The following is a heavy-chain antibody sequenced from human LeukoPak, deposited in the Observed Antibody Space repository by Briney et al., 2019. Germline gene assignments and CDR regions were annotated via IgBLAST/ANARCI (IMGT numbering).Heavy chain of an antibody. J-gene: IGHJ5*02. Sequence: ASVKVSCKACGCTFRSYAISGVRQAPGQGREWMGRIIPILGIANYAQTFQGRVTITADTSTSTAYMELSSLRSEDTAVYYCARADRAAVTSWFDPWGQGTLVTVSS. CDR2: IIPILGIA. D-gene: IGHD4-17*01. V-gene: IGHV1-69*04. CDR3: ARADRAAVTSWFDP. CDR1: GCTFRSYA.